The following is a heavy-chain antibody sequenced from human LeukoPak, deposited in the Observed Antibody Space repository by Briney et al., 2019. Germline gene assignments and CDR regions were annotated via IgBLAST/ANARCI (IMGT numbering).Heavy chain of an antibody. Sequence: SVKVSCKASGGTFSSYAISWVRQAPGQGLEWMGGIIPIFGTANYAQKFQGRVTITADESTSTAYMELSSLRSEDTAVYYCASNGVQLWLHYFDYWGQGTLVAVSS. CDR1: GGTFSSYA. J-gene: IGHJ4*02. CDR3: ASNGVQLWLHYFDY. CDR2: IIPIFGTA. D-gene: IGHD5-18*01. V-gene: IGHV1-69*01.